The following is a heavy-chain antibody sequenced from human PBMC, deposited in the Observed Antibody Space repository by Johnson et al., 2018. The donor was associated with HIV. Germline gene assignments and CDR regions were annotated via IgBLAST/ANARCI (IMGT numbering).Heavy chain of an antibody. Sequence: QVQLVESGGGVVQPGRSLRLSCAASGFTFSSCAMHWVRQAPGKGLEWETIISYDGINKYYADSVKGRFTISRDNSKNTLYLQMNSLKTEDTAVYYCTTNHDAGLRYDRVVDIVATIGGDAFDIWGQGTMVTVSS. D-gene: IGHD5-12*01. V-gene: IGHV3-30*04. CDR2: ISYDGINK. CDR1: GFTFSSCA. J-gene: IGHJ3*02. CDR3: TTNHDAGLRYDRVVDIVATIGGDAFDI.